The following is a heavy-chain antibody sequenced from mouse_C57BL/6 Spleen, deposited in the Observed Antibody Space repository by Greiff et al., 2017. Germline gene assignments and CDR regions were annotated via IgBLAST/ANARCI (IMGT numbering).Heavy chain of an antibody. CDR2: IDPENGDT. CDR3: TDGYSSWFAY. J-gene: IGHJ3*01. V-gene: IGHV14-4*01. Sequence: EVQLQQSGAELVRPGASVKLSCTASGFNIKDDYMHWVKQRPEQGLEWIGWIDPENGDTEYASKFQGKATITADTSSNTAYLQLSSLTSEDTAVYYCTDGYSSWFAYWGQGTLVTVSA. D-gene: IGHD2-3*01. CDR1: GFNIKDDY.